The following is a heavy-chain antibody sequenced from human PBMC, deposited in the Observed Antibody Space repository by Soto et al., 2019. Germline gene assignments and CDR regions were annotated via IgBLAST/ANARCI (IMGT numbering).Heavy chain of an antibody. J-gene: IGHJ4*02. D-gene: IGHD3-22*01. CDR2: IYSGGST. CDR3: ARDTYYYDSSGYRPTHY. V-gene: IGHV3-66*01. Sequence: GGSLRLSCVPSGFTVSSNYMSWVRQAPGKGLEWVSVIYSGGSTYYADSVKGRFTISRDNSKNTLYLQMNSLRAEDTAVYYCARDTYYYDSSGYRPTHYWGQGTLVTVSS. CDR1: GFTVSSNY.